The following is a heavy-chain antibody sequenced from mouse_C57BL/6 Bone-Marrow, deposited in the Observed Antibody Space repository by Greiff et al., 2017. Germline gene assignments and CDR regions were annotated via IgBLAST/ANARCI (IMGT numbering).Heavy chain of an antibody. J-gene: IGHJ3*01. CDR2: IYPGSGST. V-gene: IGHV1-55*01. CDR1: GYTFTSYW. CDR3: ARKGFAY. Sequence: QVQLQQSGAELVKPGASVKMSCKASGYTFTSYWITWVKQRPGQGLEWIGGIYPGSGSTNYNEKFKSKATLTVDKSSSPAYMQLSSLTSEDSAVYYCARKGFAYWGQGTLVTVSA.